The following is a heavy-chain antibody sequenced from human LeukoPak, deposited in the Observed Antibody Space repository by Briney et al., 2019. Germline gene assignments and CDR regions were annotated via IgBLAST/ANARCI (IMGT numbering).Heavy chain of an antibody. J-gene: IGHJ5*02. D-gene: IGHD2-21*01. CDR2: ITGNTGRT. V-gene: IGHV3-23*01. Sequence: GGSLRLSCAASGFTFSSYWMSWVRQAPGKGLEWVSSITGNTGRTYYADSVRGRFTISRDNSRDTLYLQMNNLRVEDTAIYYCAKGYGGDKSDPCSWGQGTLVTVSS. CDR3: AKGYGGDKSDPCS. CDR1: GFTFSSYW.